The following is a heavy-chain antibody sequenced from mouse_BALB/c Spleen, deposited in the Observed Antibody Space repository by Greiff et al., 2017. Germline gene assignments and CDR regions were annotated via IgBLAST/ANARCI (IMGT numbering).Heavy chain of an antibody. V-gene: IGHV5-17*02. D-gene: IGHD2-1*01. CDR2: ISSGSSTI. CDR3: ARSGGNYGDWYFDV. J-gene: IGHJ1*01. CDR1: GFTFSSFG. Sequence: EVKVVESGGGLVQPGGSRKLSCAASGFTFSSFGMHWVRQAPEKGLEWVAYISSGSSTIYYADTVKGRFTISRDNPKNTLFLQMTSLRSEDTAMYYCARSGGNYGDWYFDVWGAGTTVTVSA.